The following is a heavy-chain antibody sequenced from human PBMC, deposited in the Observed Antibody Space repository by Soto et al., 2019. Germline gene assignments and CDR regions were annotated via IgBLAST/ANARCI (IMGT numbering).Heavy chain of an antibody. CDR1: GGSISSGGYY. J-gene: IGHJ4*02. V-gene: IGHV4-31*03. Sequence: QVQLQESGPGLVKPSQTLSLTCTVSGGSISSGGYYWSWIRQHPGKGLEWIGYIYYSGSTYYNSSVKSRVTISVDTSKNQSSLKLSSVTAADTAVYYCARVWDSSGPNFDYWGQGTLVTVSS. D-gene: IGHD3-22*01. CDR3: ARVWDSSGPNFDY. CDR2: IYYSGST.